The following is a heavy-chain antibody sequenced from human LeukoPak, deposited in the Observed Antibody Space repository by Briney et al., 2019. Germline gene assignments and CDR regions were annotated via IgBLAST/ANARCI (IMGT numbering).Heavy chain of an antibody. CDR1: NDSINSHY. CDR2: ISYSGRT. J-gene: IGHJ6*02. CDR3: ARLGAYYYYGMDV. D-gene: IGHD3-16*01. V-gene: IGHV4-59*11. Sequence: PSETLSLTCTVSNDSINSHYWSWIRQPPGKGLEWIGYISYSGRTNYNPSLKSRVTMSVDTFKNQFSLRLTSVTTADTAVYYCARLGAYYYYGMDVWGQGTTVTVSS.